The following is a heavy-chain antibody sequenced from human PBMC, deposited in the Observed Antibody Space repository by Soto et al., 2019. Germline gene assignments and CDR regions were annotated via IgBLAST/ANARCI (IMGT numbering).Heavy chain of an antibody. V-gene: IGHV1-3*01. CDR3: ARGPEQLANYYYYYGMDV. D-gene: IGHD6-6*01. J-gene: IGHJ6*02. CDR1: GYTFTSYA. CDR2: INAGNGNT. Sequence: ASVKVSCKASGYTFTSYAIHWVRQAPGQRLEGMGWINAGNGNTKYSQKFQGRVTITRDTSASTAYMELSSLRSEDTAVYYCARGPEQLANYYYYYGMDVWGQGTTVTV.